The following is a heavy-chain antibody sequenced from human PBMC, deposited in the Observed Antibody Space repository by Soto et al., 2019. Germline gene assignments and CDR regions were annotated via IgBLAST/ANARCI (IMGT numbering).Heavy chain of an antibody. Sequence: GGSLRLSCAASGFTFSSYSMNWVRQAPGKGLEWGSSISSSSSYIYYADSRNGRFTNSRDNAKNSLYRQMNSLRAEDKAVYYCAGDHSIAAAGDYWGQGTLVTVSS. CDR1: GFTFSSYS. J-gene: IGHJ4*02. V-gene: IGHV3-21*01. D-gene: IGHD6-13*01. CDR3: AGDHSIAAAGDY. CDR2: ISSSSSYI.